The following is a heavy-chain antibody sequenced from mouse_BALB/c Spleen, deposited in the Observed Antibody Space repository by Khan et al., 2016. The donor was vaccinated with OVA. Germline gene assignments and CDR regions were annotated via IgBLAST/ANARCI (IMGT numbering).Heavy chain of an antibody. CDR1: GYTFTSYV. CDR3: APVGNYYVSFAY. Sequence: VQLKQSGPELVKPGASVKMSCKASGYTFTSYVMHWVKQKPGLGLEWIGYIYPFNDDTKYNEKFKGKATLTSDKSSSTAYMELSSLTSEDSAVYYCAPVGNYYVSFAYWGQGTLVTGSA. J-gene: IGHJ3*01. CDR2: IYPFNDDT. D-gene: IGHD1-1*01. V-gene: IGHV1S136*01.